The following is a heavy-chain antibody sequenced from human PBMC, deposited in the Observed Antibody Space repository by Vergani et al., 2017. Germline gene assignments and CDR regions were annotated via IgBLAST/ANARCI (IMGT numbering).Heavy chain of an antibody. CDR2: IYYSGST. V-gene: IGHV4-39*07. D-gene: IGHD3-10*01. J-gene: IGHJ4*02. CDR3: ARDPHNYGSGSFDY. CDR1: VGSISSSSYY. Sequence: QLQLQESGPGLVKPSETLSLTCTVSVGSISSSSYYWGWIRQPPGKGLEWIGSIYYSGSTYYNPSLKSRVTISVDTSKNQFSLKLSSVTAADTAVYYCARDPHNYGSGSFDYWGQGTLVTVSS.